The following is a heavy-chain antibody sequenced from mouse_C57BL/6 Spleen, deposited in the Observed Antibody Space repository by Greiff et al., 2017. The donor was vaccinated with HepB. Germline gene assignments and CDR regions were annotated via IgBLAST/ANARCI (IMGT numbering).Heavy chain of an antibody. V-gene: IGHV1-69*01. D-gene: IGHD2-3*01. CDR3: ARRDGYYPYFDY. CDR2: IDPSDSYT. CDR1: GYTFTSYW. Sequence: VQLQQSGAELVMPGASVKLSCKASGYTFTSYWMHWVKQRPGQGLEWIGEIDPSDSYTNYNQKFKGKSTLTVDKSSSTAYMQLSSLTSEDSAVYYCARRDGYYPYFDYWGQGTTLTVSS. J-gene: IGHJ2*01.